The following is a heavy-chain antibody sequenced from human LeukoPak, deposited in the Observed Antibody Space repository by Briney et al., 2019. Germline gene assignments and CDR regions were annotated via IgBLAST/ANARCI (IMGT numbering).Heavy chain of an antibody. CDR2: IYYSGST. CDR3: ARHVGSGYYLRIFDY. J-gene: IGHJ4*02. CDR1: GGSISSSSYY. Sequence: SETLSLTCTVSGGSISSSSYYWGWIRQPPGKGLEWIGSIYYSGSTYYNPSLKSRVTISVDTSKNQFSLKLSSVTAAATAVYYCARHVGSGYYLRIFDYWGQGTLVTVSS. V-gene: IGHV4-39*01. D-gene: IGHD3-22*01.